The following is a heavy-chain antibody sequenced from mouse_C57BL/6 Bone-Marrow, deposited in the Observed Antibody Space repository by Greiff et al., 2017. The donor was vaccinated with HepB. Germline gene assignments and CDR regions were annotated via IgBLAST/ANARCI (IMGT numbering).Heavy chain of an antibody. CDR1: GFSINSDCY. CDR3: AGGWLLPLYFDV. J-gene: IGHJ1*03. Sequence: VQLQQSGPSLVRPSQTLSLTCTVTGFSINSDCYWIWIRQFPGNKLEYIGYTFYSGITYYNPSLESRTYITRDTSKNQFSLKLSSVTTEDTATYYCAGGWLLPLYFDVWGTGTTVTVSS. V-gene: IGHV3-3*01. CDR2: TFYSGIT. D-gene: IGHD2-3*01.